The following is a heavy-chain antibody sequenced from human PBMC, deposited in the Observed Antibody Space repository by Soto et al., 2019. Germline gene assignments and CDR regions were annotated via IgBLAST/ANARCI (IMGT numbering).Heavy chain of an antibody. Sequence: SENLSLTCAVSGGSLRRGGFSWGWVPQPPGKGPGWIGDTYHRGSTYYTPPLKRRVTISVDRSKNQFSLKLSSVTAADTAVYYCASQYYDYFWGSYRYGRYYYYGMAVWGQGTTVTVSS. CDR2: TYHRGST. J-gene: IGHJ6*02. CDR3: ASQYYDYFWGSYRYGRYYYYGMAV. D-gene: IGHD3-16*02. CDR1: GGSLRRGGFS. V-gene: IGHV4-30-2*01.